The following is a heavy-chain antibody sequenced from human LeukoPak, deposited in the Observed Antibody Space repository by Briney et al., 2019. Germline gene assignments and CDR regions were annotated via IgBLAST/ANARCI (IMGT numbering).Heavy chain of an antibody. CDR2: IKQDGSEK. Sequence: GGSLRLSCAVSGFTFSSYWMSWVRQAPGKGLEWVANIKQDGSEKYYVDSVKGRFIISRDNAKNSLYLQMDSLRAEDTAVYYCARGDDYTRVFDYWGQGTLVTVSS. CDR3: ARGDDYTRVFDY. CDR1: GFTFSSYW. J-gene: IGHJ4*02. D-gene: IGHD4-11*01. V-gene: IGHV3-7*01.